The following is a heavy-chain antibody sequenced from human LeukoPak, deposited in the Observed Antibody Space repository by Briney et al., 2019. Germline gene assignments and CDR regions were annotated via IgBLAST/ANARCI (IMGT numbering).Heavy chain of an antibody. D-gene: IGHD1-26*01. J-gene: IGHJ4*02. V-gene: IGHV4-59*08. CDR1: GVSITNYY. Sequence: SETLSLTCSVSGVSITNYYWSWIRQSPGKGLEWIGFIYNTGRTNYNPSLQSRVTMSIDTSKNQFSLKLSSVTAADTAVYYCARQGELAIDYWGQGTLVTVSS. CDR2: IYNTGRT. CDR3: ARQGELAIDY.